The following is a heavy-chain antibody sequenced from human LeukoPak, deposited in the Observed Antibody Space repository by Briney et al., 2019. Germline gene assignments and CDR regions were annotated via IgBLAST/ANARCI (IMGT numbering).Heavy chain of an antibody. CDR3: ARDPDGSSFYDC. CDR2: ISSSGSYI. V-gene: IGHV3-21*06. D-gene: IGHD6-6*01. Sequence: PGGSLRLSCAASGFTFRSYNIHWVRQAPGKGLEWVSYISSSGSYIHYIDSVKGRFTISRDNAKNLLYLQMNSLRVADTAVYYCARDPDGSSFYDCWGQGALVTVSS. CDR1: GFTFRSYN. J-gene: IGHJ4*02.